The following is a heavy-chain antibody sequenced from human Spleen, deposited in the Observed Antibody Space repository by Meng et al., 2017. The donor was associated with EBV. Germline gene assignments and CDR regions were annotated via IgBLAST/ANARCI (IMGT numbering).Heavy chain of an antibody. CDR3: ARTNALDS. CDR2: ISASAYGGGT. J-gene: IGHJ4*02. Sequence: QVHLVESRPEVKKPGASVKVSCESSGYNFPKYGIIWVRQAPGQGLEWMGSISASAYGGGTKYAQKFQGRVTMTADTSTATAYLELRSLTYDDTAVYYCARTNALDSWGQGTLVTVSS. CDR1: GYNFPKYG. V-gene: IGHV1-18*01.